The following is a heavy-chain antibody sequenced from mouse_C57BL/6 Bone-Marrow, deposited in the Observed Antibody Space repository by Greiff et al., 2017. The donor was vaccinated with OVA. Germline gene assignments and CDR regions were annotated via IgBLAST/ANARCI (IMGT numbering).Heavy chain of an antibody. V-gene: IGHV5-6*01. CDR3: AREWLLRDYYAMDY. D-gene: IGHD2-3*01. J-gene: IGHJ4*01. CDR2: ISSGGSYT. Sequence: EVQGVESGGDLVKPGGSLKLSCAASGFTFSSYGMSWVRQTPDKRLEWVATISSGGSYTYYPDSVKGRFTISRDNAKNTLYLQMSSLKSEDTAMYYCAREWLLRDYYAMDYWGQGTSVTVSS. CDR1: GFTFSSYG.